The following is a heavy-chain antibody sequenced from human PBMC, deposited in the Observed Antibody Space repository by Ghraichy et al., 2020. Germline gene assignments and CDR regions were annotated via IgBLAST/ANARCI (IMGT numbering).Heavy chain of an antibody. CDR2: IYHSGST. CDR3: ARDRYYYDSSAYPPFDY. CDR1: GYSISSGYF. D-gene: IGHD3-22*01. J-gene: IGHJ4*02. V-gene: IGHV4-38-2*02. Sequence: SETLSLTCAVSGYSISSGYFWGWIRQPPGKGLEWIGSIYHSGSTYYNPSLKSRVTISVDTSKNQFSLKLSSVTVADTAVYYCARDRYYYDSSAYPPFDYWGQGTLVTVSS.